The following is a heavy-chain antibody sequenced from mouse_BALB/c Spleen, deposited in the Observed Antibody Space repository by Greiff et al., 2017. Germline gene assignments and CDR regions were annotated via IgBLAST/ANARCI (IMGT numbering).Heavy chain of an antibody. D-gene: IGHD2-4*01. Sequence: EVQRVESGGGLVQPGGSLKLSCAASGFTFSSYTMSWVRQTPEKRLEWVAYISNGGGSTYYPDTVKGRFTISRDNAKNTLYLQMSSLKSEDTAMYYCARRIYYDYLYAMDYWGQGTSVTVSS. CDR1: GFTFSSYT. CDR3: ARRIYYDYLYAMDY. V-gene: IGHV5-12-2*01. CDR2: ISNGGGST. J-gene: IGHJ4*01.